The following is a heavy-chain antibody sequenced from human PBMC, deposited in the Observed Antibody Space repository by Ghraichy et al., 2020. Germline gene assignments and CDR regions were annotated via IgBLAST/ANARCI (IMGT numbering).Heavy chain of an antibody. V-gene: IGHV3-74*01. CDR2: IDHDGTIT. J-gene: IGHJ3*01. Sequence: GGSLRLSCTASGFTFITHWMHWVRQAPGKGLVWVSHIDHDGTITTYADSVKGRFTISRDNAKNTLYLQMNSLRVDDTAVYYCSRYAGSCGISYGSDVWGQVTKVTVSS. CDR3: SRYAGSCGISYGSDV. D-gene: IGHD6-6*01. CDR1: GFTFITHW.